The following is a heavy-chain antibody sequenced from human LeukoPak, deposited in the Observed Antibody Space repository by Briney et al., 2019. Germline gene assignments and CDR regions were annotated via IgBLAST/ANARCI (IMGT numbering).Heavy chain of an antibody. Sequence: SETLSLTCTVSGGSISSSSYYWGWIRQPPGKGLEWIGYIYYSGSTYYNPSLKSRVTISVDTSKNQFSLKLSSVTAADTAVYYCARVDYYGSGSHFDYWGQGTLVTVSS. CDR1: GGSISSSSYY. CDR3: ARVDYYGSGSHFDY. V-gene: IGHV4-31*03. CDR2: IYYSGST. D-gene: IGHD3-10*01. J-gene: IGHJ4*02.